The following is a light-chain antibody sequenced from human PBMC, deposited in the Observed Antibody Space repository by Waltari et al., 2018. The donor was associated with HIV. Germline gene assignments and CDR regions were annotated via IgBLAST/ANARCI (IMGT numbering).Light chain of an antibody. V-gene: IGLV3-21*04. CDR3: QLWDGTGDHPGV. CDR2: YDS. Sequence: SYVLTQPPSVSVAPGKTARITCGGNNIGSKGVHWYQQKPGQAPVLVIYYDSHRPSGLPARFSGSKSGNTATLTISRVEAGDEADYYCQLWDGTGDHPGVFGTGTQVTVL. CDR1: NIGSKG. J-gene: IGLJ1*01.